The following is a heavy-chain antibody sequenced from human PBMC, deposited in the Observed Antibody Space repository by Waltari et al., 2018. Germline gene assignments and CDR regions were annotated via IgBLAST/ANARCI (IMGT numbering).Heavy chain of an antibody. CDR2: IRASADNT. CDR3: AIQSLSSGNYE. CDR1: GFPFSSYD. Sequence: EVQLLESGGGLVQPGGSLRLSCAASGFPFSSYDMGWVRQAPGKGLEWVSNIRASADNTYYADSVKGRFTTSRDNSKNTLYLQMNSLRAEDTAVYFCAIQSLSSGNYEWGQGTLVTVSS. J-gene: IGHJ4*02. V-gene: IGHV3-23*01. D-gene: IGHD1-26*01.